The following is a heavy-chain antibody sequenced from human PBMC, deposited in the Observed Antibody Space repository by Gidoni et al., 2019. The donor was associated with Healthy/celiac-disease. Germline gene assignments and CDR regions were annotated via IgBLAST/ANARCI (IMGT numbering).Heavy chain of an antibody. V-gene: IGHV3-33*01. CDR1: GFTFSSYG. D-gene: IGHD3-10*01. CDR3: ARDLWFGELLVAYYYGMDV. CDR2: IWYDGSNK. J-gene: IGHJ6*02. Sequence: QVQLVESGGGVVQPGRSLRLSCAASGFTFSSYGMHWVRPAPGKGLEWVAVIWYDGSNKYYADSVKGRFTISRDNSKNTLYLQMNSLRAEDTAVYYCARDLWFGELLVAYYYGMDVWGQGTTVTVSS.